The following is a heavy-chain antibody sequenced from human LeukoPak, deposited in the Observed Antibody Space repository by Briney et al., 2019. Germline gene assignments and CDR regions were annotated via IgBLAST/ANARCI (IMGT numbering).Heavy chain of an antibody. J-gene: IGHJ5*02. CDR1: AYTFTDYF. V-gene: IGHV1-2*02. D-gene: IGHD4-17*01. Sequence: ASLKVSCKASAYTFTDYFIYCVRQAPGQGLEWMGWLNPYSGATNYARRFHGRVTMTTETSISTAYLELSSLTSDDTALYYCARARTTVTKREFDPWGQGTLVTVSS. CDR2: LNPYSGAT. CDR3: ARARTTVTKREFDP.